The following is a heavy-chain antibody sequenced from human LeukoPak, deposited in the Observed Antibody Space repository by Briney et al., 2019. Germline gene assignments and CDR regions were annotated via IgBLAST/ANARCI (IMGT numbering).Heavy chain of an antibody. CDR1: GFTFSSYW. Sequence: GSLRLSCAASGFTFSSYWMSWVRQAPGKGLEWVGRIKSKTDGGTTDYAAPVKGRFTISRDDSKNTLYLQMNSLKTEDTAVYYCTTVLVGATIGMIDYWGQGTLVTVSS. V-gene: IGHV3-15*01. CDR3: TTVLVGATIGMIDY. J-gene: IGHJ4*02. D-gene: IGHD1-26*01. CDR2: IKSKTDGGTT.